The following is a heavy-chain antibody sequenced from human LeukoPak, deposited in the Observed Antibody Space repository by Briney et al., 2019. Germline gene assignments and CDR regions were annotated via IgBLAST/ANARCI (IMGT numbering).Heavy chain of an antibody. CDR1: GYTFTSYD. CDR3: ARSPVEMATISSSELDY. V-gene: IGHV1-8*01. CDR2: MNPNSGNT. D-gene: IGHD5-24*01. Sequence: ASVKVSCKASGYTFTSYDINWVRQATGQGLEWMGWMNPNSGNTGYAQKFQGRVTMTRNTSISTAYMELSSLRSEGTAVYYCARSPVEMATISSSELDYWGQGTLVTVSS. J-gene: IGHJ4*02.